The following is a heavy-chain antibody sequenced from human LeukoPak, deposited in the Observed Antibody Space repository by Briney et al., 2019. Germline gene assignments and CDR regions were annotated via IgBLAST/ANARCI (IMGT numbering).Heavy chain of an antibody. CDR2: IYSGGRT. Sequence: GGSLRLSCAASEFTVSGNYLSWVRQAPGKGLEWVSVIYSGGRTYYADSVKGRFTISRDNSKNTLYLQMNSLRAEDTAVYYCARAGKDGYNFVFDYWGQGTLVTVSS. CDR3: ARAGKDGYNFVFDY. D-gene: IGHD5-24*01. V-gene: IGHV3-53*01. J-gene: IGHJ4*02. CDR1: EFTVSGNY.